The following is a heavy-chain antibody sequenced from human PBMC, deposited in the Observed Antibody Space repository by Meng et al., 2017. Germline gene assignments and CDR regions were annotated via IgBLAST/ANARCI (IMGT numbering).Heavy chain of an antibody. CDR3: ARGTPGRSYSDY. V-gene: IGHV1-18*01. CDR1: DYTFTGYG. CDR2: LGAHDGDT. J-gene: IGHJ4*02. Sequence: QVLPAQPGPEEKKRGASVKVSCKASDYTFTGYGVSWVRQAPGQGLEWMAWLGAHDGDTSHAPKFQGRVTVSADRPTATAYMELRSLRSDDTAVYYCARGTPGRSYSDYWGQGTLVTVSS. D-gene: IGHD3-10*01.